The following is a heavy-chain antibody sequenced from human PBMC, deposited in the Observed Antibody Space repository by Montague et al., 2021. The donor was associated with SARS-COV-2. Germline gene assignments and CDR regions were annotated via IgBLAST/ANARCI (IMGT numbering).Heavy chain of an antibody. J-gene: IGHJ4*02. D-gene: IGHD6-19*01. V-gene: IGHV3-48*03. CDR1: GFTVSSYE. Sequence: SLRLSCEASGFTVSSYEMNWVRQAPVKGLEWVSYISSSVSTLYYXDSXHGRFTISRDNAKNSLYLQMNSLRAEDTAVYYCARDSLFRSGYSSGWPDYWGQGTLVTVSS. CDR3: ARDSLFRSGYSSGWPDY. CDR2: ISSSVSTL.